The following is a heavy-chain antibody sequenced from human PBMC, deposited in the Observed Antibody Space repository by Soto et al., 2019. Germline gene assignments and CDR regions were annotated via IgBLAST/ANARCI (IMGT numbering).Heavy chain of an antibody. CDR1: GYRFTSCW. CDR3: ARHRSGGMDV. CDR2: IDPSDSYT. V-gene: IGHV5-10-1*01. D-gene: IGHD3-22*01. J-gene: IGHJ6*02. Sequence: GESLKISCKGSGYRFTSCWISWVRQMPGKGLEWMGRIDPSDSYTNYSPSFHGHVTISADKSISTAYLQWSSLKASDTARYYCARHRSGGMDVWGQGTTVTVSS.